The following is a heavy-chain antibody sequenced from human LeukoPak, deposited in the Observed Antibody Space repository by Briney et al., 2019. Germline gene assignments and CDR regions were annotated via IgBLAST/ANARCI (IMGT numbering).Heavy chain of an antibody. V-gene: IGHV1-69*13. Sequence: SVKVSCKASGGTFSRYAMSWVRQAPGQGLEWMGGIIHIFGTASFAQKFQGRVTITADESTGTAYMELSSLRSEDTAVYYCARVVTPRYCSTPSCYWKGWFDPWGQGTLVTVSS. CDR1: GGTFSRYA. CDR2: IIHIFGTA. J-gene: IGHJ5*02. D-gene: IGHD2-2*01. CDR3: ARVVTPRYCSTPSCYWKGWFDP.